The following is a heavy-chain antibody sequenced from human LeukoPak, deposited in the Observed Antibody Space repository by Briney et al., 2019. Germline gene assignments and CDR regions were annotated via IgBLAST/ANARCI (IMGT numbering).Heavy chain of an antibody. V-gene: IGHV4-38-2*01. J-gene: IGHJ4*02. D-gene: IGHD2-15*01. CDR2: IYHSGST. Sequence: PSETLSLTCAVSGYSISSGCYWGWIRQPPGKGLEWIGSIYHSGSTYYNPSLKSRVTISVDTSKNQFSLKLSSVTAADTAVYYCARLGVYCSGGSCYPLVDYWGQGTLVTVSS. CDR3: ARLGVYCSGGSCYPLVDY. CDR1: GYSISSGCY.